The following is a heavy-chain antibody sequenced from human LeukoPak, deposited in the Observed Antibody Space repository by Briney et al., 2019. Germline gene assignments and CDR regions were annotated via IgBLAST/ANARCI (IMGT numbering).Heavy chain of an antibody. CDR3: ARDVGSSGWIDY. Sequence: SETLSLTCTVSGGSISSGTYYWGWIRQPPGKGLEWIGSIYYSGSTYYNPSLKSRVTISLDTSKNQFSLKLDSVTAADTAVYYCARDVGSSGWIDYWGQGTLVTVSS. J-gene: IGHJ4*02. V-gene: IGHV4-39*07. CDR2: IYYSGST. D-gene: IGHD6-19*01. CDR1: GGSISSGTYY.